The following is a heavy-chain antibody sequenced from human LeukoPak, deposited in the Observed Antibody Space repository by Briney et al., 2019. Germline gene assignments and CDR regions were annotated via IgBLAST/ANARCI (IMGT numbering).Heavy chain of an antibody. D-gene: IGHD5-24*01. Sequence: SETLSLTCAVYGGSFSGYYWSWIRQPPGKGLEWIGYIYYSGSTNYNPSLKSRVTISVDTSKNQFSLKLNSVTAADTAVYYCARVGWLQMGLGAFDIWGQGTMVTVSS. CDR2: IYYSGST. CDR1: GGSFSGYY. V-gene: IGHV4-59*01. CDR3: ARVGWLQMGLGAFDI. J-gene: IGHJ3*02.